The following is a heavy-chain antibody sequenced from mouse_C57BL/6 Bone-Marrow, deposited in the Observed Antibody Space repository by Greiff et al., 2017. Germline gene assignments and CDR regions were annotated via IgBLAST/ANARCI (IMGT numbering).Heavy chain of an antibody. CDR1: SYAFSSSW. J-gene: IGHJ1*03. V-gene: IGHV1-82*01. CDR2: IYTGDGAT. Sequence: VQLQQSGPELVKPGASVKISCKASSYAFSSSWMNWVKQRPGKGLEWIGRIYTGDGATNYNGKFKGKATLTADKYSSTADMQLSSLTSEDSAVYFCARGIITTVVAHWYFDVWGTGTTVTVSS. D-gene: IGHD1-1*01. CDR3: ARGIITTVVAHWYFDV.